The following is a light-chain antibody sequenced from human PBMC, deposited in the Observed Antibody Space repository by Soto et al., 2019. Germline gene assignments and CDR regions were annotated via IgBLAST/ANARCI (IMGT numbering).Light chain of an antibody. CDR3: QQYDTWPRT. CDR1: QSVSSN. V-gene: IGKV3-15*01. Sequence: EIVMTQSPASLSVPPGERATLPCRASQSVSSNFAWYLQKPGQAPRLLIYGASTRATAVPARFTASGSGTEFTLTISSLQSDDFGVYYCQQYDTWPRTFGQGTKVEIK. J-gene: IGKJ1*01. CDR2: GAS.